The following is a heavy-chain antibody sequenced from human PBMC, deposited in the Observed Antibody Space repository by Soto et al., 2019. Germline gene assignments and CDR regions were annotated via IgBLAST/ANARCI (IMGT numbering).Heavy chain of an antibody. CDR1: GVTFSSHA. CDR3: ARDGYDSGGYDLNEAIFDY. Sequence: EVQLLESGGGLVQPGESLRLSCAASGVTFSSHAMSWVRQAPGKGLEWVSAISRSGGSTYYADSVKGRFTISRDNSKNTLYLEMNSLRAEDTAVYFCARDGYDSGGYDLNEAIFDYWGQGTLVTVSS. CDR2: ISRSGGST. D-gene: IGHD3-22*01. V-gene: IGHV3-23*01. J-gene: IGHJ4*02.